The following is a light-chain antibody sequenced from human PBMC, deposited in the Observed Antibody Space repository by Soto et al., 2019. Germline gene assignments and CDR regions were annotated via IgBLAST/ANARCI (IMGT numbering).Light chain of an antibody. J-gene: IGKJ5*01. CDR3: QQYRSYSPIT. V-gene: IGKV1-5*01. CDR1: QSISSW. Sequence: DIQMTQSPSTLSAAVGDRVTITCRASQSISSWLAWYQQKPGKAPNLLIYDASSLESGVPSRFSGSGSGTEFTLTISSLQPDDFATYYCQQYRSYSPITFGQGTRLEIK. CDR2: DAS.